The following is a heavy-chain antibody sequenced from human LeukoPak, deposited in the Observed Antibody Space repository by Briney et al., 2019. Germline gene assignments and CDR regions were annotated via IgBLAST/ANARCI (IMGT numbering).Heavy chain of an antibody. J-gene: IGHJ2*01. CDR2: ISAYSGDT. V-gene: IGHV1-18*01. CDR1: GYTFNTYG. CDR3: ARCRASLRTPPYWYFDL. Sequence: ASVKVSCKASGYTFNTYGISWVRQAPGQGLEWMGWISAYSGDTNYAQKVQGRVTMTTDTSTSTVYIELRSLRSDDTAVYYCARCRASLRTPPYWYFDLWGRGTLVTVSS. D-gene: IGHD5/OR15-5a*01.